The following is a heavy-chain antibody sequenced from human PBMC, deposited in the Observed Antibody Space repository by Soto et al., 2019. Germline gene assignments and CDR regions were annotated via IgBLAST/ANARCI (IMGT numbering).Heavy chain of an antibody. CDR3: ARASTMIVVAQSPFDY. CDR2: ISSSGSTI. Sequence: LRLSCAASGFTFSSYEMNWVRQAPGEGLEWVSYISSSGSTIYYADSVKGRFTISRDNAKNSLYLQMNSLRAEDTAVYYCARASTMIVVAQSPFDYWGQGTLVTVSS. D-gene: IGHD3-22*01. J-gene: IGHJ4*02. CDR1: GFTFSSYE. V-gene: IGHV3-48*03.